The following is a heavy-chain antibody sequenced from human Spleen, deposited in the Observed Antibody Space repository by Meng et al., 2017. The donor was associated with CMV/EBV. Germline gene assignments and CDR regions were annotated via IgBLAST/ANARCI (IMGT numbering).Heavy chain of an antibody. Sequence: SETLSLTCTVSGGSISSYYWSWIRQPPGKGLEWIGYIYYSGSTNYNPSLKSRVTISVDTSKNQFSLKLSSVTAADTAVYYCARERREYSSSSSCAFDIWGQGTMVTVS. V-gene: IGHV4-59*01. CDR1: GGSISSYY. D-gene: IGHD6-6*01. CDR3: ARERREYSSSSSCAFDI. J-gene: IGHJ3*02. CDR2: IYYSGST.